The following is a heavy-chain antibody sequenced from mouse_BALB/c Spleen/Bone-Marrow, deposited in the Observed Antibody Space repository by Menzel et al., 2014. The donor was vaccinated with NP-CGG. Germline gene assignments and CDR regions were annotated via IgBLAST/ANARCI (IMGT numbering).Heavy chain of an antibody. CDR3: ARETGYAYGNFAMDY. Sequence: EVKLQESGGGLVQPGGSLRLSCEASGFTSIDYYMTWVRQPPGKALEWLGFIRNRANGYTTEYSASVKGRFTISRDIFQSIFYLQMNTLRAEDSATYYCARETGYAYGNFAMDYWGQGTSVTVSS. J-gene: IGHJ4*01. CDR1: GFTSIDYY. D-gene: IGHD2-1*01. CDR2: IRNRANGYTT. V-gene: IGHV7-3*02.